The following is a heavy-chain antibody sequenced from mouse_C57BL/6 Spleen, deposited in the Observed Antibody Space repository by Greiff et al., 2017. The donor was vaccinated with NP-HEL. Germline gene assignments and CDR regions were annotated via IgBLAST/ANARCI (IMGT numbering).Heavy chain of an antibody. CDR1: GFTFSDYY. Sequence: EVQLVESEGGLVQPGSSMKLSCTASGFTFSDYYMAWVRQVPEKGLEWVANINYDGSSTYYLDSLKSRFIISRDNAKNILYLQMSSLKSEDTATYYCARVLYYYGSSYFDYWGQGTTLTVSS. CDR3: ARVLYYYGSSYFDY. CDR2: INYDGSST. V-gene: IGHV5-16*01. D-gene: IGHD1-1*01. J-gene: IGHJ2*01.